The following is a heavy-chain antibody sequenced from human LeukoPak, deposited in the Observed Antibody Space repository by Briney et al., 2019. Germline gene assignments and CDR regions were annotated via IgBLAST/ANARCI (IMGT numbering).Heavy chain of an antibody. CDR2: ISYDGSNK. J-gene: IGHJ5*02. D-gene: IGHD3-10*01. Sequence: GSLRLSCAASGFTFSSYAMHWVRQAPGKGLEWVAVISYDGSNKYYADSVKGRFTISRDNSKNTLYLQMNSLRAEDTAVYYCARDRGTMVRGEGGEWDPWGQGTLVTVSS. CDR1: GFTFSSYA. V-gene: IGHV3-30*04. CDR3: ARDRGTMVRGEGGEWDP.